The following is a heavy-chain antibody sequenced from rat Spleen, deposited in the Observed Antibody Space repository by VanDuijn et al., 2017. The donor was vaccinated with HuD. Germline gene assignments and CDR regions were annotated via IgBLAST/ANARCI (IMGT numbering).Heavy chain of an antibody. CDR3: GRDEYRNNWGFAY. Sequence: VQLKESGPGLVQPSQTLSLTCTVSGFSLTDYSVHWVRQPPGKGLEWMGVIWGDGSTAYNSALKSRLSISRDTSKNQVFLKMNSLQTEDTAIYFCGRDEYRNNWGFAYWGQGTLVTVSS. D-gene: IGHD1-5*01. CDR1: GFSLTDYS. V-gene: IGHV2S63*01. CDR2: IWGDGST. J-gene: IGHJ3*01.